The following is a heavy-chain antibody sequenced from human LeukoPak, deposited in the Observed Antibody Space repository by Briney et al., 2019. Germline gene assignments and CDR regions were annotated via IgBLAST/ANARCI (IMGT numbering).Heavy chain of an antibody. CDR2: IYTSGST. CDR3: ARDHAWAVAGLYFDY. Sequence: PSQTLSLTCTVSGGSISSGSYYWSWIRQPAGKGLEWIGRIYTSGSTNYNPSLKSRVTISVDTSKNQFSLELSSVTAADTAVYYCARDHAWAVAGLYFDYWGQGTLVTVSS. CDR1: GGSISSGSYY. V-gene: IGHV4-61*02. D-gene: IGHD6-19*01. J-gene: IGHJ4*02.